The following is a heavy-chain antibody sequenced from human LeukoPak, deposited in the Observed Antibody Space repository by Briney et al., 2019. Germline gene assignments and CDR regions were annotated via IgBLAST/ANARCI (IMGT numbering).Heavy chain of an antibody. CDR3: ARDRFYSSGWLRDWYFDL. CDR2: IKQDGSEK. CDR1: GFTFSSYW. V-gene: IGHV3-7*01. Sequence: GGSLRLSCAASGFTFSSYWMSWVRQAPGKGLEWVANIKQDGSEKYYVDSVKGRFTISRDNAKNSLYLQMNSLRAEDTAVYYCARDRFYSSGWLRDWYFDLWGRGTLVTVYS. J-gene: IGHJ2*01. D-gene: IGHD6-19*01.